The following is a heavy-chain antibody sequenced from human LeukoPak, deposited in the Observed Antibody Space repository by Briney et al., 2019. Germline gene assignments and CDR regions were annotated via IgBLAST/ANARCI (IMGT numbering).Heavy chain of an antibody. D-gene: IGHD3-10*01. Sequence: PGRSLRLSCAASGFTFSSYGMHWVRQAPGKGLEWVAVISYVGSNKYYADSVKGRFTISRDNSKNTLYLQMNSLRAEDTAVYYCAKDKSPLYYGSGPPRSLFDYWGQGTLVTVSS. CDR1: GFTFSSYG. J-gene: IGHJ4*02. CDR3: AKDKSPLYYGSGPPRSLFDY. V-gene: IGHV3-30*18. CDR2: ISYVGSNK.